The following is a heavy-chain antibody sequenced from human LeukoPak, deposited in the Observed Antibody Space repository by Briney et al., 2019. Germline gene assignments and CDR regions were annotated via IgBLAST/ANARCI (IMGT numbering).Heavy chain of an antibody. V-gene: IGHV4-34*01. Sequence: SEALSLTCAVYGGSFSGYYWSWIRQPPGKGLEWIGEINHSGSTNYNPSLKSRVTISVDTSKNQFSLKLSSVTAADTAVYYCARHLYSSSWFVVWGQGTMVTVSS. J-gene: IGHJ3*01. CDR3: ARHLYSSSWFVV. D-gene: IGHD6-13*01. CDR1: GGSFSGYY. CDR2: INHSGST.